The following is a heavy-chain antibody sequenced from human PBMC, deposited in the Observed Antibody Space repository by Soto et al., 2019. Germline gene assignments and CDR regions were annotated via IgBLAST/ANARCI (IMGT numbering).Heavy chain of an antibody. V-gene: IGHV3-11*01. Sequence: QVQLVESGGGLVKPGGSLRLSCAVSGFIFSNYYMAWIRQAPGKGLEWVSYISTSGTSTFYADSVKDRFTISRDNAENSLFLQMDSLRVEDTAVYFCARDGVLFRAGFDSWGQGTLVTVAS. D-gene: IGHD3-16*01. CDR1: GFIFSNYY. J-gene: IGHJ4*02. CDR2: ISTSGTST. CDR3: ARDGVLFRAGFDS.